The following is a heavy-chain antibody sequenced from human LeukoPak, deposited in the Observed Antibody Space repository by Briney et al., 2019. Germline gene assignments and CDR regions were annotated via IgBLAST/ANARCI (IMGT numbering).Heavy chain of an antibody. D-gene: IGHD5-18*01. CDR1: GFSFDTYV. CDR3: AKGISADGYSFERGADH. CDR2: VSGGNHHT. Sequence: PGASLSLSCAASGFSFDTYVMSWVRQAPGRGLEWVSSVSGGNHHTYYADSVKGRFTISRDNSKSSLFLHMSSLRVEDSAVYYCAKGISADGYSFERGADHWGQGTLVIVSS. V-gene: IGHV3-23*01. J-gene: IGHJ4*02.